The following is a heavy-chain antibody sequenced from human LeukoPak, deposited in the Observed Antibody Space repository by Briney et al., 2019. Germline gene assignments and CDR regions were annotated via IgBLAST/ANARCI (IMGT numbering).Heavy chain of an antibody. CDR3: ARLGLEKKRYDYVWGSYRFRWFDP. V-gene: IGHV4-59*01. CDR2: IYYSGST. J-gene: IGHJ5*02. Sequence: SETLSLTCTVSGGSISIYYWSWIRQPPGKGLEWIGYIYYSGSTNYNPSLKSRVTISVDTSKNQFSLKLSSVTAADMAVYYCARLGLEKKRYDYVWGSYRFRWFDPWGQGTLVTVSS. CDR1: GGSISIYY. D-gene: IGHD3-16*02.